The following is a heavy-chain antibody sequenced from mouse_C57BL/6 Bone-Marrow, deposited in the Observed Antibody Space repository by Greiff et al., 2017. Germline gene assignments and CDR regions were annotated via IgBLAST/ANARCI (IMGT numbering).Heavy chain of an antibody. CDR1: GFSITSGYF. CDR3: ARGGFWYFDV. V-gene: IGHV3-6*01. CDR2: ISYDGSN. J-gene: IGHJ1*03. Sequence: EVQLQQSGPGLVKPSQSLSLSCSATGFSITSGYFWNLNRQFPGNRLEWVGYISYDGSNNYNPNLKNRSSITRDTSKNQFFLKLNTVTTEDTAAYYCARGGFWYFDVWGTGTTVTVSS. D-gene: IGHD1-1*02.